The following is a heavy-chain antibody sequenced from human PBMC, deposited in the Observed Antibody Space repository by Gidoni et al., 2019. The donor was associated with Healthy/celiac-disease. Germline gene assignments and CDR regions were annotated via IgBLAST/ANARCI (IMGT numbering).Heavy chain of an antibody. D-gene: IGHD6-6*01. V-gene: IGHV4-38-2*01. CDR3: AGHSSSSSWDDY. CDR1: GYSISSGYY. Sequence: QVQLQESGPGLVKPSETLSLTCAVSGYSISSGYYWGWIRQPPGKGLEWIGSIYHSGSTYYNPSLKSRVTISVDTSKNQFSLKLSSVTAADTAVYYCAGHSSSSSWDDYWGQGTLVTVSS. J-gene: IGHJ4*02. CDR2: IYHSGST.